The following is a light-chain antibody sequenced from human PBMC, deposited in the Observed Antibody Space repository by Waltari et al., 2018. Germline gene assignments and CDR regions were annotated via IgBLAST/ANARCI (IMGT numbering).Light chain of an antibody. V-gene: IGLV3-27*01. CDR1: IVTTTY. CDR2: QDT. CDR3: FSAADDFWV. J-gene: IGLJ3*02. Sequence: FDLTQSSSVSVSPGQTARITCPGAIVTTTYTRWFQQKPGRAPLLLIYQDTERPLGIPERFSGSISGTTITLTITGAQFEDEADYHCFSAADDFWVFGGGTKLTVL.